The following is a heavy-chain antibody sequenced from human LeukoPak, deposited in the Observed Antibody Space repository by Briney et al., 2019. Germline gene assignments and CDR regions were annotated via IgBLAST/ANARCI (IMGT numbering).Heavy chain of an antibody. Sequence: SETLSLTCAVYGGSFSGYYWSWIRQPPGKGLEWIGEINRSGSTNYNPSLKSRVTISVDTSKNQFSLKLSSVTAADTAVYYCARASYYHDSSGYYYYFDYWGQGTLVTVSS. CDR1: GGSFSGYY. CDR2: INRSGST. V-gene: IGHV4-34*01. J-gene: IGHJ4*02. CDR3: ARASYYHDSSGYYYYFDY. D-gene: IGHD3-22*01.